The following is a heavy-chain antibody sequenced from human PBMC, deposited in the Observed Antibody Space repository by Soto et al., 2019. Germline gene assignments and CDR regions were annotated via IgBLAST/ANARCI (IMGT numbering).Heavy chain of an antibody. Sequence: QVQLVESGGGVVQPGRSLRLSCAASGFTFSSYGMHWVRQAPGKGLEWVAVISYDGSNKYYADSVKGRFTISRDNSKNTLYLQMNSLSAEDTAVYYCAKGLSGPRDYWGQGTLVTVSS. V-gene: IGHV3-30*18. CDR1: GFTFSSYG. D-gene: IGHD3-16*01. CDR2: ISYDGSNK. CDR3: AKGLSGPRDY. J-gene: IGHJ4*02.